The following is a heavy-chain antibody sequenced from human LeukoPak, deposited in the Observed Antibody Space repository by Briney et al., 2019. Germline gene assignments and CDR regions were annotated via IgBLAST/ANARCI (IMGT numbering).Heavy chain of an antibody. D-gene: IGHD1-26*01. J-gene: IGHJ6*02. Sequence: SETLSLTCTVSGGSISSYYWSWIRQPPGKGLEWIGYIYYSGSTNYNPSLKSRATISVDTSKNQFSLKLSSVTAADTAVYYCARQSGSSTYGMDGWGQGTTVTVSS. CDR3: ARQSGSSTYGMDG. V-gene: IGHV4-59*08. CDR2: IYYSGST. CDR1: GGSISSYY.